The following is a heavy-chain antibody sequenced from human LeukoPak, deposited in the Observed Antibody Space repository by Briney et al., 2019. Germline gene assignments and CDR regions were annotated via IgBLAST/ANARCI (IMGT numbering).Heavy chain of an antibody. CDR1: GGSFSGYY. CDR2: INHSGST. CDR3: AKEGYSS. Sequence: PSETLSLTCAVYGGSFSGYYWSWIRQPPGKGLEWIGEINHSGSTNYNPSLKSRVTISVDTSKNQFSLKLSAVTAAGTAVYYCAKEGYSSWGQGTLVTVSS. D-gene: IGHD6-13*01. V-gene: IGHV4-34*01. J-gene: IGHJ4*02.